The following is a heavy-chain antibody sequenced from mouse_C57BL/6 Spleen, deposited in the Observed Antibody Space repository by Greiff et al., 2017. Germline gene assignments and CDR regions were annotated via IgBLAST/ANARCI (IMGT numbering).Heavy chain of an antibody. J-gene: IGHJ1*03. CDR3: AGYYYGSSYSDWYFDV. D-gene: IGHD1-1*01. V-gene: IGHV2-2*01. CDR1: GFSLTRHG. Sequence: QVQLKESGPGLVQPSQSLSITCTVSGFSLTRHGVHWVRQSPGKGLEWLGVIWSGGSTDYNAAFISRLSISKDNSKSQVFFKMNSLQADDTAIYYCAGYYYGSSYSDWYFDVWGTGTTVTVSS. CDR2: IWSGGST.